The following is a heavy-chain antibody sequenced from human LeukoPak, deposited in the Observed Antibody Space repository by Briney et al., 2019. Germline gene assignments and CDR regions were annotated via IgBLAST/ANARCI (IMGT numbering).Heavy chain of an antibody. CDR3: SRWSTGFDY. V-gene: IGHV3-7*01. Sequence: GASLRLSCATSGFTFTTYYLSWVRQAPGKGLEWVANINHDGGLTFYVDSVKGRFTISRDNAENFLYLQMNSLRAEDTAVYYCSRWSTGFDYWGQGAQVTVSS. D-gene: IGHD5/OR15-5a*01. CDR1: GFTFTTYY. J-gene: IGHJ4*02. CDR2: INHDGGLT.